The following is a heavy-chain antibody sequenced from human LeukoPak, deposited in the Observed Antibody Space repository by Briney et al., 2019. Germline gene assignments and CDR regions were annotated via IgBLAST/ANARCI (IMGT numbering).Heavy chain of an antibody. CDR3: ASYYYDSSGYLT. D-gene: IGHD3-22*01. CDR2: IYYSGST. J-gene: IGHJ5*02. V-gene: IGHV4-59*08. Sequence: PSETLSLTCTVSGGSISSYYWSWIRQPPGKGLEWIGYIYYSGSTNYNPSLKSRVTISVDTSKNQFSLKLSSVTAADTAVYYCASYYYDSSGYLTWGQGTLVTVSS. CDR1: GGSISSYY.